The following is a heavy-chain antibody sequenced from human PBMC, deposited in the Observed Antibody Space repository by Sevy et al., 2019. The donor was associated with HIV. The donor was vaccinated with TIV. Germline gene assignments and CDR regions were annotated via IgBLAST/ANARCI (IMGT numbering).Heavy chain of an antibody. Sequence: GGSLRLSCTASGFTFSNYDMHWVRQAPGKGLDWVAVISHDGNYKSGADSGKDRFSFSRDNFKNTLHLQMNSLRVEDTAVYFCARLFSCGGDCYYLDYWGQGALVTVSS. CDR3: ARLFSCGGDCYYLDY. D-gene: IGHD2-21*02. CDR2: ISHDGNYK. V-gene: IGHV3-30-3*01. CDR1: GFTFSNYD. J-gene: IGHJ4*02.